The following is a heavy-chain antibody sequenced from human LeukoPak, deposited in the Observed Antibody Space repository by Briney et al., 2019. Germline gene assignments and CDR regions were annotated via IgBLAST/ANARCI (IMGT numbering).Heavy chain of an antibody. D-gene: IGHD3-3*01. V-gene: IGHV3-21*01. CDR1: GFSFSSYS. Sequence: PGGSLRLSCAASGFSFSSYSMNWVRQAPGKGLEWVSSISSSSSYIYYADSVKGRFTISRDNSKNTLYLQMNSLRAEDTAVYYCARDLRYYDFWSGSIDYWGQGTLVTVSS. CDR2: ISSSSSYI. CDR3: ARDLRYYDFWSGSIDY. J-gene: IGHJ4*02.